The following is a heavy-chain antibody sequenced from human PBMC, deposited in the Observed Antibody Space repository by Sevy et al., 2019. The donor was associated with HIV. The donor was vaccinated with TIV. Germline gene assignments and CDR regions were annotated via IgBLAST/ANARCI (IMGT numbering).Heavy chain of an antibody. J-gene: IGHJ6*02. CDR1: GFTFSSYG. Sequence: GGSLRLSCAASGFTFSSYGMHWVRQAPGKGLEWVAVISYAGSNKYYADSVKGRFTISRDNSKNTLYLQMNSLRAEDTAVYYCAKETYGDYDCDGMDLWGQGTTVTVSS. D-gene: IGHD4-17*01. V-gene: IGHV3-30*18. CDR2: ISYAGSNK. CDR3: AKETYGDYDCDGMDL.